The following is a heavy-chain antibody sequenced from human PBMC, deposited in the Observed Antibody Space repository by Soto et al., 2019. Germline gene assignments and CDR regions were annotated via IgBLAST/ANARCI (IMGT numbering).Heavy chain of an antibody. CDR2: ISYDGSNK. D-gene: IGHD3-10*01. V-gene: IGHV3-30*18. Sequence: QVQLVESGGGVVQPGRSLRLSCAASGFTFSSYGMHRVRQAPGKGLEWVAVISYDGSNKYYADSVKGRFTISRDNSKNTLYLQMDSLRDEDTAVYYCAKYYGSGTYYNNYFDYWGQGTLVTVSP. CDR3: AKYYGSGTYYNNYFDY. J-gene: IGHJ4*02. CDR1: GFTFSSYG.